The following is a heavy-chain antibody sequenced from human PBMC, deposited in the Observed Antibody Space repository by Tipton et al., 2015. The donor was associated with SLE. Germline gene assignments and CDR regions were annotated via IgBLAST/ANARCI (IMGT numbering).Heavy chain of an antibody. V-gene: IGHV4-39*07. CDR3: ARASWYHHAFDI. Sequence: TLSLTCTVSGGSISSSSYYWGWIRQPPGKGLEWIGSIYYSGSTYYNPPLKSRVTMSVDTSKNQFSLKLSSVTAADTAVYYCARASWYHHAFDIWGQGTMVTVSS. D-gene: IGHD2-15*01. CDR2: IYYSGST. J-gene: IGHJ3*02. CDR1: GGSISSSSYY.